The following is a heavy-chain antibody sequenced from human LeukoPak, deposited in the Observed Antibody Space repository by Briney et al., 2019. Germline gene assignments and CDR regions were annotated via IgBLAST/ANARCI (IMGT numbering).Heavy chain of an antibody. CDR3: ARDQRAEGFGELYDY. Sequence: EASVKVSCKASGYTFTSYGISWVRQAPGQGLEWMGWISAYNGNTNYAQKLQGRVTMTTDTSTSTAHMELRSLRSDDTAVYYCARDQRAEGFGELYDYWGQGTLVTVSS. D-gene: IGHD3-10*01. V-gene: IGHV1-18*04. CDR2: ISAYNGNT. CDR1: GYTFTSYG. J-gene: IGHJ4*02.